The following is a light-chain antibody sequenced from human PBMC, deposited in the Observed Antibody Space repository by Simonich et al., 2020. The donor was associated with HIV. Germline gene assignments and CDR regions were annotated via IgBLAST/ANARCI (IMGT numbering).Light chain of an antibody. CDR2: EGR. CDR1: SSDVGGHNY. Sequence: QSALTQPRSVSGSPGQSVTISCTGTSSDVGGHNYVSWYQQHPGKAPKLMIYEGRKRPSGVSNRFSGSKSGNTASLTISGLQAEDEADYYCCSSARSSSLVFGGGTKLTVL. J-gene: IGLJ2*01. V-gene: IGLV2-23*01. CDR3: CSSARSSSLV.